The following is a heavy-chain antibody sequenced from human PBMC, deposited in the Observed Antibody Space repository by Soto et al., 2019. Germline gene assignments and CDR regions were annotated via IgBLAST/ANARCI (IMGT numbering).Heavy chain of an antibody. CDR2: INPYNDDT. CDR3: ARDPFYSGSNLQVGFFGS. Sequence: ASVKVSCKASNYTFSSFGISWMRQAPGQGLEWMGWINPYNDDTNYAHNLQGRVTLSTDTSTSTAYMELRSLRSDDTAVYYCARDPFYSGSNLQVGFFGSWGQGTLVTVSS. V-gene: IGHV1-18*01. D-gene: IGHD1-26*01. CDR1: NYTFSSFG. J-gene: IGHJ4*02.